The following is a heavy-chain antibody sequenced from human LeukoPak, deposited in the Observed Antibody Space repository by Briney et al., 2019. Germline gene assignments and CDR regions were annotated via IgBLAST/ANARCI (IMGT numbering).Heavy chain of an antibody. V-gene: IGHV3-30*18. J-gene: IGHJ4*02. CDR3: AKDRRYIYGYIDY. D-gene: IGHD5-18*01. Sequence: GGSLRLSCAASGFPFSSYAVHWVRQAPGKGLEWVAVISYDGSNKYYADYVKGRFTISRDNSKNTLYLQMNSLRADDTAVYYCAKDRRYIYGYIDYWGQGTLVTVSS. CDR2: ISYDGSNK. CDR1: GFPFSSYA.